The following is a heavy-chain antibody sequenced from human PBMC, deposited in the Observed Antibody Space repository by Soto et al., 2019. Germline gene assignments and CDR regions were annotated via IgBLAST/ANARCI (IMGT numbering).Heavy chain of an antibody. J-gene: IGHJ4*02. CDR2: INPANGHT. CDR1: GYSLPTNT. Sequence: QVQLVQSGAEMKKPGASVRITCRASGYSLPTNTIHWVRQAPGQRLEWMGWINPANGHTKYSQNFQDRVTISTDTFASSVYKKLTSLTPNDTAIYYCALANGNYDWGPNDYWGQGTLVSVSS. D-gene: IGHD3-16*01. CDR3: ALANGNYDWGPNDY. V-gene: IGHV1-3*01.